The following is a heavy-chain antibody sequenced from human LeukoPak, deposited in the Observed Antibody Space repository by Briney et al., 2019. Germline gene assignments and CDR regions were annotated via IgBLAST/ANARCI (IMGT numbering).Heavy chain of an antibody. D-gene: IGHD3-10*01. V-gene: IGHV4-30-4*01. CDR3: ARLLWFGELGVVYFDY. CDR1: GGSISSGDYY. Sequence: SETLSLTCTVSGGSISSGDYYWSWIRQPPGKGPEWIGYIYYSGSTYYNPSLKSRVTISVDTSKNQFSLKLSSVTAADTAVYYCARLLWFGELGVVYFDYWGQGTLVTVSS. J-gene: IGHJ4*02. CDR2: IYYSGST.